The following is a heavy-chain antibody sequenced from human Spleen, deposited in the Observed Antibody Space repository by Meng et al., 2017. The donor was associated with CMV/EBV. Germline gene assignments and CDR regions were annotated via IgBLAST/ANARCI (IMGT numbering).Heavy chain of an antibody. D-gene: IGHD3-22*01. V-gene: IGHV3-21*01. J-gene: IGHJ6*02. Sequence: GGSLRLSCAASGFTFDDYAMHWVRQAPGKGLEWVSSISSSSSFIYYADSVKGRFTISRDNAEDSMYLQMNGLRVEDTAVYYCARESSGSFVLDVWGQGTTVTVSS. CDR3: ARESSGSFVLDV. CDR1: GFTFDDYA. CDR2: ISSSSSFI.